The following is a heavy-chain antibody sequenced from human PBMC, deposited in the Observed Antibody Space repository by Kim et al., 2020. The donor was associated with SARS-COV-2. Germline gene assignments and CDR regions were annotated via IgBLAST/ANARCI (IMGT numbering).Heavy chain of an antibody. J-gene: IGHJ4*02. D-gene: IGHD1-1*01. CDR3: MRFPTTMTEGSDY. Sequence: GGSLRLSCAASGFSFSGSTIHWVRQASGKGLEWIGRIRNKANTYATTYGASVKGRFTISRDDSKNTAYLQMNNLKAEDTAVYYCMRFPTTMTEGSDYWGQGTLVTVSS. CDR2: IRNKANTYAT. V-gene: IGHV3-73*01. CDR1: GFSFSGST.